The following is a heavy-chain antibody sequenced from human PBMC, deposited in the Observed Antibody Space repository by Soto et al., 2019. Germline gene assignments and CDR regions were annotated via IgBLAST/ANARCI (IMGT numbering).Heavy chain of an antibody. J-gene: IGHJ6*02. Sequence: NLRETLSLTCSVSGYSVSSSDYYWAWIRQPPGKGLEWIGSMFYSGLTYYNPSLKSRVTLSVDTSKNQFSVRLNSVTAADTAVYYCAPLSVSLSGPYGIHVWGQGTTVTVSS. D-gene: IGHD2-15*01. CDR2: MFYSGLT. V-gene: IGHV4-39*01. CDR1: GYSVSSSDYY. CDR3: APLSVSLSGPYGIHV.